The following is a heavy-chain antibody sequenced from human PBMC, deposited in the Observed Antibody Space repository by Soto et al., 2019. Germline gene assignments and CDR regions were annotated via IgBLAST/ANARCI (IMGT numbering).Heavy chain of an antibody. D-gene: IGHD3-3*01. CDR1: GYSFTSYW. J-gene: IGHJ4*02. CDR3: ARPSSTIYGVVGY. Sequence: PGESLKISCKGSGYSFTSYWIGWVRQMPGKGLEWMGIIYPGDSDTRYSPSFQGQVTISADKSINTAYLQWSSLKVSDTAMYYCARPSSTIYGVVGYWGQGTLVTVSS. CDR2: IYPGDSDT. V-gene: IGHV5-51*01.